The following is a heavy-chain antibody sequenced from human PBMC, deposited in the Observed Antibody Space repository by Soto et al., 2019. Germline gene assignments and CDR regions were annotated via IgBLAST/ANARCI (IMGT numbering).Heavy chain of an antibody. J-gene: IGHJ6*02. CDR3: AMVDVYVTPSPQDV. CDR2: INTYNGNT. V-gene: IGHV1-18*01. D-gene: IGHD3-16*01. CDR1: GYTFTRYG. Sequence: QVQLVQSGAEVKNPGASVKVSCKASGYTFTRYGIGWARQAPGQGLEWVGWINTYNGNTNYAQNVQGRVTLTTDTSTSTAYMALSSLRSNDTAIYYCAMVDVYVTPSPQDVWGQGTTVIVSS.